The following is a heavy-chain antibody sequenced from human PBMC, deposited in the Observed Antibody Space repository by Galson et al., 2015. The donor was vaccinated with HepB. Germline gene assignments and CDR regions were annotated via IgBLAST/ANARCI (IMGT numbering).Heavy chain of an antibody. V-gene: IGHV4-30-4*01. Sequence: TLSLTCTVSGGSISSGDYYWSWIRQPPGKGLEYIGYIYYIGSTYYNPSLKSRITISVDTSKNQFSLNLNSVTAADTAVYYCARDRRIAAAGYYLDNWGQGTLVTVSS. CDR3: ARDRRIAAAGYYLDN. D-gene: IGHD6-13*01. CDR2: IYYIGST. CDR1: GGSISSGDYY. J-gene: IGHJ4*02.